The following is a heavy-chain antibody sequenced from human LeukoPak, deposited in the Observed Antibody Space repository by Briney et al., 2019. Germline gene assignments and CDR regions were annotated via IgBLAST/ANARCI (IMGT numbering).Heavy chain of an antibody. CDR3: ARGPNYSDSNNYYNDAFDI. J-gene: IGHJ3*02. CDR1: GGSVSSYY. CDR2: IHFSGST. D-gene: IGHD3-22*01. V-gene: IGHV4-59*02. Sequence: SETLSLTCTVSGGSVSSYYWSWIWQPPGKGLEWIGFIHFSGSTSYNPSLKSRVTISGDTSKTQFSPKLSSVTAADTAVYFCARGPNYSDSNNYYNDAFDIWGQGTMVSVSS.